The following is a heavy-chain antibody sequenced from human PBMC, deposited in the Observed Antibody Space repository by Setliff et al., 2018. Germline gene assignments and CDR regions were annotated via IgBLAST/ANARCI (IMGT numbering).Heavy chain of an antibody. CDR3: ASAGHSGSWFPFDAFHI. CDR1: GFTFGDYY. CDR2: IRSSGGRM. V-gene: IGHV3-11*04. Sequence: GGSLTLSCAASGFTFGDYYMSWIRQAPGKGLEWVSYIRSSGGRMFYADSVKGRFTFSRDNARNSLYLQMNSLRAEDTAVYYCASAGHSGSWFPFDAFHIWGQGTMVTVSS. J-gene: IGHJ3*02. D-gene: IGHD6-13*01.